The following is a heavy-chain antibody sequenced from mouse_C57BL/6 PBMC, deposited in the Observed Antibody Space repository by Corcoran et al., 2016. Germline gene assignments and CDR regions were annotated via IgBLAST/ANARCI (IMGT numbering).Heavy chain of an antibody. Sequence: EVQLQQSGPELVKPGASVKISCKASGYTFTDYYMNWVKQSHGKSLEWIGDINPNNGGTSYNQKFKGKATLTVDKSSSTAYMELRSLTSEDSAVYYGGRWGSGYAMDDWGQGTSVTVSS. CDR2: INPNNGGT. D-gene: IGHD3-2*02. J-gene: IGHJ4*01. CDR3: GRWGSGYAMDD. V-gene: IGHV1-26*01. CDR1: GYTFTDYY.